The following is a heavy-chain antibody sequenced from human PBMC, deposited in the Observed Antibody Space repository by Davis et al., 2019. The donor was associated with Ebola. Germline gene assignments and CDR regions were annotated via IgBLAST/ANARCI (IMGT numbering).Heavy chain of an antibody. D-gene: IGHD1/OR15-1a*01. J-gene: IGHJ5*02. Sequence: PSETLSLTCNVSGDSMNNYFWSWIRQTPGREPEWLGYFSYTGTTRYKPSLTRRLTVSGDMSKKQFSLRLTSVTAADTAVYYCGRGRHNWNTLDLWGPGTLVTV. V-gene: IGHV4-59*01. CDR2: FSYTGTT. CDR3: GRGRHNWNTLDL. CDR1: GDSMNNYF.